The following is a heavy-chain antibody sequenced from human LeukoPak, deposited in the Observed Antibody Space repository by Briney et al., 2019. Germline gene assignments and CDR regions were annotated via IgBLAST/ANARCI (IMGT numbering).Heavy chain of an antibody. V-gene: IGHV4-39*07. CDR2: IYYSGTT. J-gene: IGHJ6*03. Sequence: SETLSLTCTVSGGSINSRTYYWGWIRQPPGKGLEWIGAIYYSGTTYYNPSLKSRVTISLDTSKNQFSLRLSSVTAADTAIYYCARDFSSSSTVYYYYMDVWGKGTTVTVSS. CDR3: ARDFSSSSTVYYYYMDV. CDR1: GGSINSRTYY. D-gene: IGHD6-6*01.